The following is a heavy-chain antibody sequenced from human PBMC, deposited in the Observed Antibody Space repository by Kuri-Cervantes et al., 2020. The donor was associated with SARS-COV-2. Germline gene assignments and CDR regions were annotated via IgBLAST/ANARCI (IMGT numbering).Heavy chain of an antibody. CDR3: ATNPYSSSWYPPPPDY. CDR2: IYHSGST. J-gene: IGHJ4*02. D-gene: IGHD6-13*01. CDR1: GYSISSGYY. V-gene: IGHV4-38-2*02. Sequence: SETLSLTCTVSGYSISSGYYWGWIRQPPGKGLEWIGSIYHSGSTYYNPSLKSRVTISVDTSKNQFSLKLSSVTAADTAVYYCATNPYSSSWYPPPPDYWGQGTLVTVPQ.